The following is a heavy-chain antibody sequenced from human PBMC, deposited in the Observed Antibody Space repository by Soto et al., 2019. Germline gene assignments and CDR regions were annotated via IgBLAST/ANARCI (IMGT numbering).Heavy chain of an antibody. CDR2: ISYDGTDK. CDR1: GFAFSTYG. V-gene: IGHV3-30*18. D-gene: IGHD6-19*01. J-gene: IGHJ5*02. CDR3: AKDFGAWSDS. Sequence: QVHLVESGGGVVQPGRSLTISCVGSGFAFSTYGMHWVRQAPAKGLECVALISYDGTDKYYADSVKGRFSISRDNSKQTLSLQMDSLRPEDTAVYYCAKDFGAWSDSWGQGTLVNVSS.